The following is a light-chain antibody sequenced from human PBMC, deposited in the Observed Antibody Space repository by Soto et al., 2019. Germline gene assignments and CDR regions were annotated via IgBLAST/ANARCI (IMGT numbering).Light chain of an antibody. V-gene: IGLV2-14*01. CDR3: SSFPTSITYV. J-gene: IGLJ1*01. CDR2: EVN. CDR1: SSDIGAYNY. Sequence: QSARTPPASVSGSPGQSITISYTGTSSDIGAYNYVSWYQQYPGRAPKLMIYEVNNRPSGVSNRFSGSKSGNTASLTISGLQAEDEADYYCSSFPTSITYVVGAGTKVTVL.